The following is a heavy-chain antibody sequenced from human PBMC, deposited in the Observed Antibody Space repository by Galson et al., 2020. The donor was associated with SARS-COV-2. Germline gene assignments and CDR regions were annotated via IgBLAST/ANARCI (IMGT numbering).Heavy chain of an antibody. V-gene: IGHV3-11*03. CDR1: GFTFSDYY. CDR2: IDSNNSYT. D-gene: IGHD6-13*01. J-gene: IGHJ4*02. Sequence: GGSLRLSCVASGFTFSDYYMSWIRQAPGKGLEWISNIDSNNSYTNYADSVRGRFSVSRDNGKNSLYLQMNSLRAEDTAVYYCASRFQPSQPLDYWGQGTLVTVSS. CDR3: ASRFQPSQPLDY.